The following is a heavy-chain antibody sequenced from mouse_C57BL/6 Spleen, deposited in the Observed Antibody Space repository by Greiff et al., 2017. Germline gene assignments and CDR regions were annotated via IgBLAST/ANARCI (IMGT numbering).Heavy chain of an antibody. V-gene: IGHV5-2*01. CDR2: INSDGGST. J-gene: IGHJ4*01. CDR3: ARHSGPYAMDY. D-gene: IGHD1-3*01. Sequence: DVKLVQSGGGLVQPGESLKLSCESTEYEFPSHDMSWVRKTPGKRLELVAAINSDGGSTYYPDTMERRFIISRDNTKKTLYLQMSSLRSEDTALYYCARHSGPYAMDYWGQGTSVTVSS. CDR1: EYEFPSHD.